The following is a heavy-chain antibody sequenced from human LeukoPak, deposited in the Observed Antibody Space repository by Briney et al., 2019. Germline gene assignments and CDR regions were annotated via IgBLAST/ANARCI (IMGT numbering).Heavy chain of an antibody. CDR1: GFTFSSYA. D-gene: IGHD5/OR15-5a*01. CDR3: AKDRCLWASVGAFDI. Sequence: GGSLRLSCAASGFTFSSYAMSWVRQAPGKGLELVSAISGSGGRTYYVDSVKGRFTISTANSKNTLYLQMTSLRADDTAVYYCAKDRCLWASVGAFDIWGQGTMGTVSS. V-gene: IGHV3-23*01. J-gene: IGHJ3*02. CDR2: ISGSGGRT.